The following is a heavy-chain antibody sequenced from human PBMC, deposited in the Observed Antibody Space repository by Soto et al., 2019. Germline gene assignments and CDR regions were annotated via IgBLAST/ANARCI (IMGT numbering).Heavy chain of an antibody. V-gene: IGHV3-21*01. CDR2: ISRGSDYI. J-gene: IGHJ5*02. CDR1: GFSFSDYT. D-gene: IGHD1-20*01. Sequence: EVHLVESGGGLVKPGGSLRLTCAGSGFSFSDYTMNWVRQAPGKGLEWVSSISRGSDYIFYADTVKGRFTISRDNARNSLYLQMSSLRAGDTAVYYCAKDSGCVNNACAYDPWGQGTLVSVSS. CDR3: AKDSGCVNNACAYDP.